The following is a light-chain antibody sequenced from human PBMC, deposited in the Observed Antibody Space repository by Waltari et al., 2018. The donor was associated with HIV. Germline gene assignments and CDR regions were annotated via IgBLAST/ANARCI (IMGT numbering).Light chain of an antibody. J-gene: IGLJ3*02. Sequence: QSVLTQPPSASGTPGQRVTISCSGSSSNIGSNYVYWYQQLPGTTPKLLIYKNNQRPSGVPDRLSGSKSGTSGSLAISGLRSEDEADYYCAAWDDSLSGWVFGGGTKLTVL. CDR3: AAWDDSLSGWV. CDR2: KNN. CDR1: SSNIGSNY. V-gene: IGLV1-47*01.